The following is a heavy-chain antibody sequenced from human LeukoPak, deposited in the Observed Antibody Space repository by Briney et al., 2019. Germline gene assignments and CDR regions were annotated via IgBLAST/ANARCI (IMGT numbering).Heavy chain of an antibody. J-gene: IGHJ4*02. CDR1: GFTFSSYA. CDR2: VSGSGDST. D-gene: IGHD6-13*01. V-gene: IGHV3-23*01. CDR3: AKPPPDSSSWLFDF. Sequence: GGSLRLSCAASGFTFSSYAMSRVRQAPGKGLEWVSTVSGSGDSTYYADSVKGRFTISRDNSKNTLYLQMNSLRAEDTAVYYCAKPPPDSSSWLFDFWGQGTLVTVSS.